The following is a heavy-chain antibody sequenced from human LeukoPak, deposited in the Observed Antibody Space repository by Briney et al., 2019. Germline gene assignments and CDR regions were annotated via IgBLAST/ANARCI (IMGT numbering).Heavy chain of an antibody. J-gene: IGHJ4*02. D-gene: IGHD6-6*01. CDR1: GGSLRTYY. Sequence: SETLSLTRTVSGGSLRTYYWSWIRQPAGKGLEWIGRIHTSGSTDYNPSLESRVSMSVDTSKNHFSLKLRSVTAADTAVYYCAREGSMTARPFVSIDYWGQGTLVTVSS. V-gene: IGHV4-4*07. CDR2: IHTSGST. CDR3: AREGSMTARPFVSIDY.